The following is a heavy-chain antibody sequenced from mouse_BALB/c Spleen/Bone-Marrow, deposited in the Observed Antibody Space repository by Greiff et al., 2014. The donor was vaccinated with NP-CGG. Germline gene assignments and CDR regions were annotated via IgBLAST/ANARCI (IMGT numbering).Heavy chain of an antibody. CDR2: IWAGGST. CDR1: EFSLTSYG. J-gene: IGHJ3*01. D-gene: IGHD1-1*01. CDR3: ARGGSSRAWFAY. V-gene: IGHV2-9*02. Sequence: VQLVESGPGLVAPSQSLSITCTVSEFSLTSYGVHWVRQPPGKGLEWLGVIWAGGSTNYNSALMSRLSISKANSKSQVFLKMNSLQTDDTAMYYCARGGSSRAWFAYWGQGTLVTVSA.